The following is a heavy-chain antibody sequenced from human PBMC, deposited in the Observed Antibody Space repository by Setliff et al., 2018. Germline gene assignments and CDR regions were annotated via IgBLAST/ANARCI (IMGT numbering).Heavy chain of an antibody. V-gene: IGHV4-34*01. Sequence: SETLSLTCAVYGGSFSGYYWSWIRQPPGKGLEWIGEINHSGSTKYNPSLKIRVTISVDTSKNQFSLKLSSVTAADTAVYYCARAPNFWSGYVDYWGQGTLVTVSS. D-gene: IGHD3-3*01. CDR1: GGSFSGYY. CDR3: ARAPNFWSGYVDY. CDR2: INHSGST. J-gene: IGHJ4*02.